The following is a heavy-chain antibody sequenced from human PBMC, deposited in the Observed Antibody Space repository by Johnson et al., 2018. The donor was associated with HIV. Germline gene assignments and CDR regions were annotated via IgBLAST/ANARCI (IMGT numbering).Heavy chain of an antibody. CDR2: ISYDGSNK. CDR3: PVDTEAFDI. D-gene: IGHD1-14*01. J-gene: IGHJ3*02. CDR1: GFTFSSYA. Sequence: QVHLVESGGGLVQPGGSLRLSCAASGFTFSSYAMHWVRQAPGKGLEWVAVISYDGSNKYYADSVKGRFTISRDNSKNTLYLQMNSLIPEDTAVYYCPVDTEAFDIWGQGTMVTVSS. V-gene: IGHV3-30*04.